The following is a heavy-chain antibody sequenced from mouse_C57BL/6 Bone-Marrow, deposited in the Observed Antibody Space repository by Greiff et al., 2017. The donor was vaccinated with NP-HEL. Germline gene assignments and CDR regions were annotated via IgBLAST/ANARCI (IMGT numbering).Heavy chain of an antibody. CDR3: ARLFHAMDY. CDR2: ISSGGSYT. CDR1: GFTFSSYG. V-gene: IGHV5-6*01. Sequence: EVKLMESGGDLVKPGGSLKLSCAASGFTFSSYGMSWVRQTPDKRLEWVATISSGGSYTYYPHSVKGRFTISRDNAKNTLYLQMSSLKSEDTAMYYCARLFHAMDYWGQGTSVTVSS. J-gene: IGHJ4*01.